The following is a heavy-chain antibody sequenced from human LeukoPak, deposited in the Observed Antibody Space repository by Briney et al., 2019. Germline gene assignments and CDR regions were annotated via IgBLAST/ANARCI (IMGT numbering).Heavy chain of an antibody. CDR2: IYYSGST. CDR3: ARGPRYYDFWSGDNWFDP. J-gene: IGHJ5*02. D-gene: IGHD3-3*01. V-gene: IGHV4-59*01. Sequence: SETLSLTCTVSGGSISSYYWSWIRQPPGKGLEWIGYIYYSGSTNYNPSLKSRVTISVDTSKNQFSLKLSSVTAADTAVYYCARGPRYYDFWSGDNWFDPWGQGTLVTVSS. CDR1: GGSISSYY.